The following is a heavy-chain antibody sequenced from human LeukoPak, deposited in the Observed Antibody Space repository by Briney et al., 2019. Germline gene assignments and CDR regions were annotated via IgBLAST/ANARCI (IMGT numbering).Heavy chain of an antibody. J-gene: IGHJ6*02. D-gene: IGHD2-2*01. Sequence: GASVKLSCKASGYTFTGYYMRWVRHAPGQGLEWMGWINPNSDGTNYAQKLQGRVTMTRDTSISTAYMELSRLRSDDTAVYYCARAAIVVVPAATALTSYYYYGMDVWGQGTTVTVSS. CDR1: GYTFTGYY. V-gene: IGHV1-2*02. CDR2: INPNSDGT. CDR3: ARAAIVVVPAATALTSYYYYGMDV.